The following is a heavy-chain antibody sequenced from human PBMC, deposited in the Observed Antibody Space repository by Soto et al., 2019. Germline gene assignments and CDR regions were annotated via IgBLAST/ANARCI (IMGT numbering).Heavy chain of an antibody. CDR1: GDTLTTNS. Sequence: QVQLVQSGAEVKKPGSSVKVSCKASGDTLTTNSLNWVRQAPGQGLEWMGGIIPVVGTTKYAQKYQDRVTITGDKSTNTAYMELSSLRSDDTAVYYCARGLLYATTYFDYWGQGTPVTVSS. CDR3: ARGLLYATTYFDY. V-gene: IGHV1-69*06. CDR2: IIPVVGTT. D-gene: IGHD2-8*01. J-gene: IGHJ4*02.